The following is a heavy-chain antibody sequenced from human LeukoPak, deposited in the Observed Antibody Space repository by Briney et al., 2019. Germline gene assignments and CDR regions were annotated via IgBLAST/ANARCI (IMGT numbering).Heavy chain of an antibody. CDR2: INPNSGGT. V-gene: IGHV1-2*06. CDR1: GYTFTGYY. D-gene: IGHD3-3*01. J-gene: IGHJ4*02. CDR3: AIFGVSEWLSPVDY. Sequence: ASAKVSCKASGYTFTGYYMHWVRQAPGQGLEWMGRINPNSGGTNYAQKFQGRVTMTRDTSISTAYMELSRLRSDDTAVYYCAIFGVSEWLSPVDYWGQGTLVTVSS.